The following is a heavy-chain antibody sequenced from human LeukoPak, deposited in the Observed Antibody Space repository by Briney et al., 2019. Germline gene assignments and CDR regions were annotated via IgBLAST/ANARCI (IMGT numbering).Heavy chain of an antibody. Sequence: PGGSLRLSCAASGFTFSSYAMSWVRQAPGKGLEWVSAISGSGGSTYYADSVKGRFTISRDNSKNTLYLQMNSLRAEDTAVYYCATHDGVLAPKTHAFDIWGQGTMVTVSS. CDR1: GFTFSSYA. CDR3: ATHDGVLAPKTHAFDI. V-gene: IGHV3-23*01. D-gene: IGHD3-3*02. J-gene: IGHJ3*02. CDR2: ISGSGGST.